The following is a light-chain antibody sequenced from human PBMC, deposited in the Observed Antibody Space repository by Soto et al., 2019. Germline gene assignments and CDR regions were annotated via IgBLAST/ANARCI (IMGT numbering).Light chain of an antibody. CDR1: QTISSW. CDR2: KAS. Sequence: EIQMTQSPSTLSASLVYRVTITCLASQTISSWLAWYQQKPGKAPKLLIYKASTLKSGVPSRFSGSGSGTNFTLTINSLQPEDFATYYCQQSYKTPQTFGQGTKVDIK. V-gene: IGKV1-5*03. CDR3: QQSYKTPQT. J-gene: IGKJ1*01.